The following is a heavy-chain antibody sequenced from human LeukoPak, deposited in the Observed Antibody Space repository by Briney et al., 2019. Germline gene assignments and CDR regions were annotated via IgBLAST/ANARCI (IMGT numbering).Heavy chain of an antibody. V-gene: IGHV1-18*01. CDR3: AREDCSGGSCYSLSLTPVFHVFDI. Sequence: ASVKVSCKASGGTFSSYAISWVRQAPGQGLERMGWISAYNGNTNYAPKLQGRVTMTTDTSTSTAYMELRSLRSDDTAVYYCAREDCSGGSCYSLSLTPVFHVFDIWGQGTMVTVSS. D-gene: IGHD2-15*01. J-gene: IGHJ3*02. CDR1: GGTFSSYA. CDR2: ISAYNGNT.